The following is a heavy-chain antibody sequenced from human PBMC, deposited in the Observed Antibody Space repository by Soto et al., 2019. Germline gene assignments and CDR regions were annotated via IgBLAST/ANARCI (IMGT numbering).Heavy chain of an antibody. CDR1: GGAFSSYA. Sequence: APVKVSCKASGGAFSSYAISWVRQAPGHGLEWMGGIIPIFGTANYAQEVQGRVTITAATPSTGSVELSSLRSEDRAVYYCASSDYYAGSPYSLAPGFRGQGTQVTGLL. CDR2: IIPIFGTA. J-gene: IGHJ1*01. V-gene: IGHV1-69*06. D-gene: IGHD3-10*01. CDR3: ASSDYYAGSPYSLAPGF.